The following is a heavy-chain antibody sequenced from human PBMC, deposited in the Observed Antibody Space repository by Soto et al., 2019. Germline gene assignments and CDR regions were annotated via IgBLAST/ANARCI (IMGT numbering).Heavy chain of an antibody. CDR2: IWYDGSNK. D-gene: IGHD2-2*01. CDR3: ARDGGDIVVVRAAAGRYYYYMDV. CDR1: GFTFSSYG. Sequence: QVQLVESGGGVVQPGRSLRLSCAASGFTFSSYGMHWVRQAPGKGLEWVAVIWYDGSNKYYADSVKGRFTISRDNSKKTLYLQMNSVRAEETAVYCCARDGGDIVVVRAAAGRYYYYMDVWGKGTTVTVSS. J-gene: IGHJ6*03. V-gene: IGHV3-33*01.